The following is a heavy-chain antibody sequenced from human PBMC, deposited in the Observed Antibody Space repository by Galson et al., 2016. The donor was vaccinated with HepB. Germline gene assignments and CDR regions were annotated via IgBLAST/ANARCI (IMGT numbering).Heavy chain of an antibody. J-gene: IGHJ4*02. V-gene: IGHV3-7*03. CDR3: ARGMGVVLRVIADLFDY. CDR1: GFTVSNNF. Sequence: SLRLSCAASGFTVSNNFMRWVRQAPGKGLEWVANIKQDGSEKYYVDSVKGRFTISRDTAKNSLYLQMNSLRAEDTAVYYCARGMGVVLRVIADLFDYWGQGTLVTVSS. D-gene: IGHD3-16*02. CDR2: IKQDGSEK.